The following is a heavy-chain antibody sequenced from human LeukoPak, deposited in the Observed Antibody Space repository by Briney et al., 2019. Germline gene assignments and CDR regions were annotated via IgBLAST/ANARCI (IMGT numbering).Heavy chain of an antibody. CDR2: LRYDGSNK. CDR1: GFTFSSYG. CDR3: AKGGVAGPYFDY. V-gene: IGHV3-30*02. Sequence: GGSLRLSCAASGFTFSSYGMHWVRQAPGKVLEWVAFLRYDGSNKYYADSVKGRFTISRDNSKNTLYLQMNSLRAEDTAVYYSAKGGVAGPYFDYWGQGTLVTVSS. J-gene: IGHJ4*02. D-gene: IGHD6-19*01.